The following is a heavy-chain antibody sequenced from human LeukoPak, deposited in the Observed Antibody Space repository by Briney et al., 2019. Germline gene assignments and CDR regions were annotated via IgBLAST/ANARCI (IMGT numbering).Heavy chain of an antibody. V-gene: IGHV1-3*01. CDR3: ARDDCGDTCYPGGY. CDR2: MNAGNGDT. D-gene: IGHD2-21*01. J-gene: IGHJ4*02. CDR1: GYTFTKYV. Sequence: PGASVKVSCKASGYTFTKYVVDWVRQAPGQRPEWMGWMNAGNGDTKYSQNFQDRVTITRDTSANTAYMELSSLTSEDTALYYCARDDCGDTCYPGGYWGQGTLVTVSS.